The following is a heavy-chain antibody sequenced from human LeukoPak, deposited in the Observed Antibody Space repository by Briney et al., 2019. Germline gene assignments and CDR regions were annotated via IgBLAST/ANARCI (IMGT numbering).Heavy chain of an antibody. CDR2: MSGSGGST. CDR1: GFSFSSYA. D-gene: IGHD4-17*01. J-gene: IGHJ1*01. Sequence: GGSLRLSCAASGFSFSSYAMSWVRQAPGKGLEWVSVMSGSGGSTYYADSVKGRFTISRDNSKNTLYLQMNSLRAEDTAVYYCAKEIYGDSTGGRFQHWGQGTLVTVSS. CDR3: AKEIYGDSTGGRFQH. V-gene: IGHV3-23*01.